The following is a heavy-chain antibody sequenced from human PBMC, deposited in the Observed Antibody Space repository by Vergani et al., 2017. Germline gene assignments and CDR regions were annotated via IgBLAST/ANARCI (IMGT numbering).Heavy chain of an antibody. CDR2: IYYSGST. D-gene: IGHD4-17*01. CDR3: ARVPTQDYGDYVDWFDP. J-gene: IGHJ5*02. V-gene: IGHV4-30-4*01. CDR1: GGSISSYY. Sequence: QVQLQESGPGLVKPSETLSLTCTVSGGSISSYYWSWIRQPPGKGLEWIGYIYYSGSTYYNPSLKSRVTISVDTSKNQFSLKLSSVTAADTAVYYCARVPTQDYGDYVDWFDPWGQGTLVTVSS.